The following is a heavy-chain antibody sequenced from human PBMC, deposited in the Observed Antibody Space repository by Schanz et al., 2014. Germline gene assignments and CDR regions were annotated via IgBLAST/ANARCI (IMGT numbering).Heavy chain of an antibody. J-gene: IGHJ5*02. Sequence: QVQLVQSGAEVKKPGASVKVSCKASGYTFTSDSMHWVRQAPGQGLEWMGMINPSGGSTRYGQKFQGRITVTTDTSTSTVYLELSSLRSDDTAVYYCGRGFSRSYIDLWGQATPITVSS. V-gene: IGHV1-46*03. CDR2: INPSGGST. CDR1: GYTFTSDS. CDR3: GRGFSRSYIDL. D-gene: IGHD6-6*01.